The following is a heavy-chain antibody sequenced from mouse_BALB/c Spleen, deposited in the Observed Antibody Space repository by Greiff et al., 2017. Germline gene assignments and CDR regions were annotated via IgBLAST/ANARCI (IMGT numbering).Heavy chain of an antibody. CDR2: INPSTGYT. Sequence: VQLQQSGAELAKPGASVKMSCKASGYTFTSYWMHWVKQRPGQGLEWIGYINPSTGYTEYNQKFKDKATLTADKSSSTAYMQLSSLTSEDSAVYYCARVEGSYGNYAIDDWGQGTSVTVSS. V-gene: IGHV1-7*01. CDR1: GYTFTSYW. J-gene: IGHJ4*01. D-gene: IGHD1-1*01. CDR3: ARVEGSYGNYAIDD.